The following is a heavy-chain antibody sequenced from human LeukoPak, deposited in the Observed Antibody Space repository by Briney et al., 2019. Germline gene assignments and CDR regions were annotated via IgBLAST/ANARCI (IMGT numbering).Heavy chain of an antibody. J-gene: IGHJ4*02. D-gene: IGHD3-22*01. CDR2: IIPLFGTP. Sequence: SVKVSCKASGGTFSNSGFNWVRQAPGQGLEWLGEIIPLFGTPRYAQKFQGRVSISTDETTSTAYMDLSSLRYEDTAVYYCAGEINWVSDSSGYSPYYFDFWGQGTLVTVCS. CDR3: AGEINWVSDSSGYSPYYFDF. V-gene: IGHV1-69*05. CDR1: GGTFSNSG.